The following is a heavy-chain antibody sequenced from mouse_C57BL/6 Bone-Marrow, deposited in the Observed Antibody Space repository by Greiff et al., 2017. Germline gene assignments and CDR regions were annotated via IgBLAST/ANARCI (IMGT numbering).Heavy chain of an antibody. D-gene: IGHD4-1*01. CDR1: GYTFTSYW. Sequence: VQLQQPGAELVRPGTSVKLSCKASGYTFTSYWMHWVKQRPGQGLEWIGVIDPSDSYTNYNQKFKGKATLTVDTSSSTAYMQRSSLTSEDAAVYYCARTGTGLDYWGQGTTLTVSS. CDR2: IDPSDSYT. J-gene: IGHJ2*01. V-gene: IGHV1-59*01. CDR3: ARTGTGLDY.